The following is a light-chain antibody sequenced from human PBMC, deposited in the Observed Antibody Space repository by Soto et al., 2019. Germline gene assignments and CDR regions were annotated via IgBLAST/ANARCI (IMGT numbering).Light chain of an antibody. CDR3: QSYDSSLSGSYV. CDR1: SSNIGAGYD. Sequence: QSVLTQPPSVSGAPGQRVTISCTGSSSNIGAGYDVHWYQQRPGTAPKLLIYGNKNRPSGVPDRFSGSKSGTSASLAITGRQAEDEADYYCQSYDSSLSGSYVFGTGTKVTVL. J-gene: IGLJ1*01. V-gene: IGLV1-40*01. CDR2: GNK.